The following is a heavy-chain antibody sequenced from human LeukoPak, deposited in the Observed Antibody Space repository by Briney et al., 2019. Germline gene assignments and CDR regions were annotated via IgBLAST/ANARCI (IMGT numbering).Heavy chain of an antibody. Sequence: GGSLRLSCAASGFTFSSYAMHWVRQAPGKGLEYVSAISSNGGSTYYANSVKGRFTISRDNSKNTLYLQMNSLRAEDTAVYYCAKSVRLVVVPAAIHIRPFDYWGQGTLVTVSS. V-gene: IGHV3-64*01. CDR3: AKSVRLVVVPAAIHIRPFDY. CDR2: ISSNGGST. D-gene: IGHD2-2*02. J-gene: IGHJ4*02. CDR1: GFTFSSYA.